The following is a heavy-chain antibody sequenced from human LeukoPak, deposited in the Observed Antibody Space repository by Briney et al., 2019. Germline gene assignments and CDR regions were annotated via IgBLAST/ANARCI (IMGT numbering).Heavy chain of an antibody. CDR1: GFTFDDYA. D-gene: IGHD2-15*01. CDR2: ISWNSGSI. V-gene: IGHV3-9*01. CDR3: ATGTHLAVDDAFDI. Sequence: GGSLRLSCAASGFTFDDYAMHWVRQAPGKGLEWVAGISWNSGSIGYADSVKGRFTISRDNAKNSLYLQMNSLRAEDTALYYCATGTHLAVDDAFDIWGQGTMVTVSS. J-gene: IGHJ3*02.